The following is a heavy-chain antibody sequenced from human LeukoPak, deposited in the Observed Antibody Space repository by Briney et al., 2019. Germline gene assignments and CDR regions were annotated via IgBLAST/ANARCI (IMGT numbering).Heavy chain of an antibody. CDR3: ARYGDSSVYYSADAFDI. J-gene: IGHJ3*02. CDR1: GFTFRRFG. CDR2: IGTSDSST. D-gene: IGHD3-22*01. V-gene: IGHV3-48*03. Sequence: GRSLRLSCAASGFTFRRFGMNWVRQAPGQGLEWVSYIGTSDSSTYYADSVKGRFTISRDNAKNSLYLQMNSLRAEDTAVYYCARYGDSSVYYSADAFDIWGQGTMVTVSS.